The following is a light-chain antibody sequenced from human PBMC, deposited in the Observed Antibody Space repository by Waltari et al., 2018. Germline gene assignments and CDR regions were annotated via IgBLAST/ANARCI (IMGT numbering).Light chain of an antibody. V-gene: IGLV4-69*01. CDR2: VNSDGSH. Sequence: QLVLTQSPSASASLGASVKHTCTLSSGHSSNIIAWHQQQPEKGPRYLMKVNSDGSHSKGDGIPDRFSGSSSGAERYLPISSLQSEDEADYYCQTGGHGTWVFGGGTKLTVL. CDR3: QTGGHGTWV. J-gene: IGLJ3*02. CDR1: SGHSSNI.